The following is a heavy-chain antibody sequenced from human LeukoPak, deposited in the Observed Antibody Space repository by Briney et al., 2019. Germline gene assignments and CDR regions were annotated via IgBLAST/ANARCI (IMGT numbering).Heavy chain of an antibody. D-gene: IGHD3-16*02. CDR3: AKGSRLREVGSYRF. J-gene: IGHJ4*02. Sequence: SLKVSCKASGGIFGSYAINWVRQPPGQGLGWLGRIIPIFDTPNYAQTFQGRVTISADKSTRTVYMELSSLRSEDTALYYCAKGSRLREVGSYRFWGQGTLVTVSS. CDR1: GGIFGSYA. V-gene: IGHV1-69*06. CDR2: IIPIFDTP.